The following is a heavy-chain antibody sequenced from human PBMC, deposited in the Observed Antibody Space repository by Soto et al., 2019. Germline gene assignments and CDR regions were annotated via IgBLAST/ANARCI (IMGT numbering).Heavy chain of an antibody. V-gene: IGHV4-30-4*08. D-gene: IGHD2-21*02. CDR3: AREESDLFDY. CDR1: GDSLSRADYC. CDR2: ICYGGST. Sequence: SETLSLTCTVSGDSLSRADYCWSWIRQAPGKGLEWIGYICYGGSTYHNPSLKSRTSMSVDTSKKQFSLTLTSVTAADTAVYYCAREESDLFDYWGQGRLVTVSS. J-gene: IGHJ4*02.